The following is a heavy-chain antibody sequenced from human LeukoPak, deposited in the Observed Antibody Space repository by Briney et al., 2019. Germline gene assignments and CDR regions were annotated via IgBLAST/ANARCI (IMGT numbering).Heavy chain of an antibody. Sequence: PAQSMRLSSARSGFTFASYWMHCVRQAPGKGMVWVSPIHGYGSDTSYAVFVKGRFTISRDKAKNTVYLQVNSLRAEDTAVFYCTRGGSGTYGEFDYWGQGTLVTVSS. V-gene: IGHV3-74*01. CDR1: GFTFASYW. J-gene: IGHJ4*02. D-gene: IGHD1-26*01. CDR2: IHGYGSDT. CDR3: TRGGSGTYGEFDY.